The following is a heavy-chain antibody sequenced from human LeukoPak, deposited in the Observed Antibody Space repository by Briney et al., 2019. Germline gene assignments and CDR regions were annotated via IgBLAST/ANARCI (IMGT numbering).Heavy chain of an antibody. CDR2: ISAYSGNT. V-gene: IGHV1-18*04. Sequence: ASVTVSCKASGYTFTSYGISWVRQAPGQGLEWMGWISAYSGNTNYAQKLQGRVTMTTDTSTSTAYMELRSLRSGDTAVYYCARDRRYYGDYVDYWGQGTLVTVSS. CDR1: GYTFTSYG. CDR3: ARDRRYYGDYVDY. J-gene: IGHJ4*02. D-gene: IGHD4-17*01.